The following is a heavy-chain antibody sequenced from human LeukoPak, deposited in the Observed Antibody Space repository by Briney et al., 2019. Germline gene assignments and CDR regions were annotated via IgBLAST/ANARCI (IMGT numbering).Heavy chain of an antibody. J-gene: IGHJ4*02. Sequence: GGSLRLSCAASGFTFSSYEMNWVRQAPGKGLEWVSYISSSGFTIYYADSVKGRFTMSRDNAKNSLYLQMNSLRAEDTAVYYCAREGTDNGDSFYFDYWGQGTLVTVSS. CDR1: GFTFSSYE. V-gene: IGHV3-48*03. D-gene: IGHD4-17*01. CDR2: ISSSGFTI. CDR3: AREGTDNGDSFYFDY.